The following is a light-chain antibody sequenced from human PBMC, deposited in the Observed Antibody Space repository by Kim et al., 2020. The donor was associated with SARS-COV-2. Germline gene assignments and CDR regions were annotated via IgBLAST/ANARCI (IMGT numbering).Light chain of an antibody. J-gene: IGLJ2*01. CDR1: SSDVVGYDY. Sequence: GQSIPISCTGTSSDVVGYDYVSWFQQHPGKAPKLVIFDVTDRPSGVSNRFSGSKSGNTASLTISGLQAEDEADYYCSSYTSSDTLVFGGGTQLTVL. CDR2: DVT. CDR3: SSYTSSDTLV. V-gene: IGLV2-14*03.